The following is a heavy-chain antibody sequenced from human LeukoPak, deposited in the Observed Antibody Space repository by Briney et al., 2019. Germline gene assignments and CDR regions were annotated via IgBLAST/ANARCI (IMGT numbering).Heavy chain of an antibody. Sequence: PGGSLRLSCAASGFTFSSYWMSWVRQAPGKGLEWVANIKQDGSEKYYVDSVKGRFTISRDNAKNTLYLQMSGLRAEDTAVYYCARALEPVLYNWIDPWGQGTLVTVSS. CDR3: ARALEPVLYNWIDP. CDR1: GFTFSSYW. CDR2: IKQDGSEK. D-gene: IGHD1-1*01. J-gene: IGHJ5*02. V-gene: IGHV3-7*01.